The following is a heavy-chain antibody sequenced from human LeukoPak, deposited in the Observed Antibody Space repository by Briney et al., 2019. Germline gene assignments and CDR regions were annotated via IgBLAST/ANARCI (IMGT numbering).Heavy chain of an antibody. D-gene: IGHD3-22*01. Sequence: PGGSLRLSCAASGFTFSNYYMSWVRQAPGKGLEWVANIRQDASAVFQVDSLKGRFTVSRDNTKNSLYLQMSSLRVEDTAVYYCARWLDDSAAWRLDYWGRGALVTVSS. CDR2: IRQDASAV. CDR3: ARWLDDSAAWRLDY. CDR1: GFTFSNYY. V-gene: IGHV3-7*04. J-gene: IGHJ4*02.